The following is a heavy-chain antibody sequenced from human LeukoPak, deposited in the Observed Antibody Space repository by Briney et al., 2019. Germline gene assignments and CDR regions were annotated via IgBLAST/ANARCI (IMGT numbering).Heavy chain of an antibody. CDR1: GFTFSSYG. CDR2: IWNDGSKK. Sequence: GGSLRLSCAASGFTFSSYGMHWVRQAPGKGLEWMAVIWNDGSKKYYADSVKGRFTISRDNSKNTMYLQMNSLRAEDTAVYFCARDHRGSSSWYDYWGQGTLVTVSS. D-gene: IGHD6-13*01. J-gene: IGHJ4*02. CDR3: ARDHRGSSSWYDY. V-gene: IGHV3-33*01.